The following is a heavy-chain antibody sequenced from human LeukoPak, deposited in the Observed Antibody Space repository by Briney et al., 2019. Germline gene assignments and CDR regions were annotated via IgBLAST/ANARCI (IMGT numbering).Heavy chain of an antibody. CDR2: IYYSGST. J-gene: IGHJ4*02. V-gene: IGHV4-61*01. CDR1: GASIRSEIYY. CDR3: ARDRDGYNFDY. D-gene: IGHD5-24*01. Sequence: SETLSLTCFVSGASIRSEIYYWSWIRQPPGKGLEWIGYIYYSGSTNYNPSLKSRVTISVDTSKNQFSLKLSSVTAADTAVYYCARDRDGYNFDYWGQGTLVTVSS.